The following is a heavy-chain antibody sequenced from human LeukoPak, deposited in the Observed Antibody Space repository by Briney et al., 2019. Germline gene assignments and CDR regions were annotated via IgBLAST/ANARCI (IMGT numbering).Heavy chain of an antibody. J-gene: IGHJ4*02. CDR1: RFTFSSYS. D-gene: IGHD3-22*01. Sequence: PGGSLRLSCAASRFTFSSYSMNWVRQAPGKGLEWVSSITRSSNYIYYADSVKGRFTISRDNAKNSLYLQMNSLRAEDTAVYYCASSRYDSSGYYGIIAYWGQGTLVTVSS. CDR3: ASSRYDSSGYYGIIAY. V-gene: IGHV3-21*01. CDR2: ITRSSNYI.